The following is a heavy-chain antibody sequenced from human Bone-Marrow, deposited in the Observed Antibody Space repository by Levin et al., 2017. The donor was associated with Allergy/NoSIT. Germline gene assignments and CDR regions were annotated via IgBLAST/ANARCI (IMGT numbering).Heavy chain of an antibody. J-gene: IGHJ4*02. Sequence: ASVKVSCKASGYTFTTYFMHWVRQAPGQGPEWMAMINPTDGDTTYAQTFQGRVTMTRDRSTSSVFMELNSLRSEDTAVYYCARDLDGYSPLWGQGTLVTVSS. CDR3: ARDLDGYSPL. D-gene: IGHD5-18*01. CDR2: INPTDGDT. V-gene: IGHV1-46*01. CDR1: GYTFTTYF.